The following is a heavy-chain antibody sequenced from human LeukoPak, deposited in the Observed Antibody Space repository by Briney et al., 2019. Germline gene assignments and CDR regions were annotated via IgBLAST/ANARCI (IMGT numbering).Heavy chain of an antibody. V-gene: IGHV3-21*04. J-gene: IGHJ6*03. CDR2: ISSSSYI. CDR3: AKVGSGGYYYYYMDV. CDR1: GFTFSSYS. D-gene: IGHD3-10*01. Sequence: PGGSLRLSCAASGFTFSSYSMNWVRQAPGKGLEWVSSISSSSYIYYADSVKGRFTISRDNAKNSLYLQMNSLRAEDTAVYYCAKVGSGGYYYYYMDVWGKGTTVTISS.